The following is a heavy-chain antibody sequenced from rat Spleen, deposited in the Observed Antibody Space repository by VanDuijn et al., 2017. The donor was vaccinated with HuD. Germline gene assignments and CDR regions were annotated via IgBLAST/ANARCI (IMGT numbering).Heavy chain of an antibody. CDR2: INSAGST. Sequence: EVQLQESGPGLVKPSQSLSLTCSVTGYSITSTYRWNWIRKFPGNKLEWMGYINSAGSTNYNPSLKSRISSTRDTSKNQFFLQVNSVTTEDTATYYCARTNNPYFYVMDAWGQGASVTVSS. V-gene: IGHV3-3*01. D-gene: IGHD3-4*01. CDR3: ARTNNPYFYVMDA. CDR1: GYSITSTYR. J-gene: IGHJ4*01.